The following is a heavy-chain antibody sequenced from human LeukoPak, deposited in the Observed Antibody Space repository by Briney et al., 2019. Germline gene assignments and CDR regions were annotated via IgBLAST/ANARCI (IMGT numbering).Heavy chain of an antibody. D-gene: IGHD2-2*01. CDR1: GYTFTGYY. J-gene: IGHJ6*03. CDR2: INPNSGGT. V-gene: IGHV1-2*02. CDR3: ARDSYIVVVSYYMDV. Sequence: ASVKVSCKASGYTFTGYYMRWVRQAPGQGLEWMGWINPNSGGTNYAQKFQGRVTMTRDTSITTAYMELSRLRSDDTAMYYCARDSYIVVVSYYMDVWGKGTTVTVSS.